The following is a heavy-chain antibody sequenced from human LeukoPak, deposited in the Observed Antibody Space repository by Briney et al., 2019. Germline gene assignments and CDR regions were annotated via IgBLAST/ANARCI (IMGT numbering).Heavy chain of an antibody. CDR3: LREAASSADAFDI. V-gene: IGHV3-30-3*01. D-gene: IGHD6-19*01. Sequence: PGRSLRLSCAASGFTFSSYAMHWVRQAPGKGLEWVAVISYDGSNKYYADSVKGRFTISRDNSKNTLYLQMNSLRAEDTAVYYCLREAASSADAFDIWGQGTMVTVSS. J-gene: IGHJ3*02. CDR1: GFTFSSYA. CDR2: ISYDGSNK.